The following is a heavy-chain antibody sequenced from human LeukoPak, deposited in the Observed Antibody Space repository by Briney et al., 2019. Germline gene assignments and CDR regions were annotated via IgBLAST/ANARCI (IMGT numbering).Heavy chain of an antibody. CDR1: GFTFDDYA. Sequence: GGSLRLSCAASGFTFDDYAMNWVRQAPGKGLEWVSGINWNGDSTGYVDSVKGRFTISRDNAKNSLYLQMNSLRVEDTAVYYCARVAKYYYGSETYYFFEHWGQGTPVTASS. J-gene: IGHJ4*02. CDR2: INWNGDST. D-gene: IGHD3-10*01. V-gene: IGHV3-20*04. CDR3: ARVAKYYYGSETYYFFEH.